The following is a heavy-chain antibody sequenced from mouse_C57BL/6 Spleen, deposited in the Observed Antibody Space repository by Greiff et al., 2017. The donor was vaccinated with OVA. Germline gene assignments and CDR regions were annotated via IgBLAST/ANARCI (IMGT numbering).Heavy chain of an antibody. Sequence: QVQLKQPGAELVMPGASVKLSCKASGYTFTSYWMHWAKQRPGQGLEWIGEIDPSDSYTNYNQKFKGKSTLTVDKSSSTAYMQLSSLTSEDSAVYYSAKSGSPVLSGTMEYWGEGTSVTVSS. CDR3: AKSGSPVLSGTMEY. V-gene: IGHV1-69*01. D-gene: IGHD1-1*01. J-gene: IGHJ4*01. CDR2: IDPSDSYT. CDR1: GYTFTSYW.